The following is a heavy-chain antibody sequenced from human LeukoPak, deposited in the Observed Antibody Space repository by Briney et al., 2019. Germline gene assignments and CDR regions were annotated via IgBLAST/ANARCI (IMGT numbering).Heavy chain of an antibody. CDR3: ARSAYGSGWCDF. D-gene: IGHD6-19*01. CDR2: ISYSGST. V-gene: IGHV4-39*01. Sequence: SETLSLTCTVSGGSISGGTYYWGWIRQPPGKGLEWIGTISYSGSTYYNPALKSRVTISVDTSKSQFSLKLSSVTAADTAVYYCARSAYGSGWCDFWGQGTLVTVSS. CDR1: GGSISGGTYY. J-gene: IGHJ4*02.